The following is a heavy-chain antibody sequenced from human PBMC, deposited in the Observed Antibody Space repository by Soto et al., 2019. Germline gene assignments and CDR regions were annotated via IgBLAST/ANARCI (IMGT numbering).Heavy chain of an antibody. CDR2: IIPIFGTA. V-gene: IGHV1-69*01. Sequence: QVQLVQSGAEVKKPGSSVKVSCKASGGTFSSYSINWVRQAPGQGLEWMGEIIPIFGTANYAQKFQGRVPIAADESTSTAYMELSSLRPEDTAVDYCERHVQRHSGGIDYCGQGALVIVSS. CDR1: GGTFSSYS. J-gene: IGHJ4*02. D-gene: IGHD3-10*02. CDR3: ERHVQRHSGGIDY.